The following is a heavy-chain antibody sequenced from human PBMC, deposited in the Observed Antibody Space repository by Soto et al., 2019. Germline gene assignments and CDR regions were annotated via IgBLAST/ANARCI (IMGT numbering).Heavy chain of an antibody. V-gene: IGHV3-33*01. CDR3: ARGEGYYYDSSGYLRSPACLDY. D-gene: IGHD3-22*01. Sequence: GGSLRLSCAASGFTFSSYGMHWVRQAPGKGLEWVAVIWYDGSNKYYADSVKGRFTISRDNSKNTLYLQMNSLRAEDTAVYYCARGEGYYYDSSGYLRSPACLDYWGQGTLVTVSS. J-gene: IGHJ4*02. CDR2: IWYDGSNK. CDR1: GFTFSSYG.